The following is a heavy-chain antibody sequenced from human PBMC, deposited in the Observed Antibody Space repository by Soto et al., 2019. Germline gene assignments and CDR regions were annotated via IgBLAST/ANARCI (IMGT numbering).Heavy chain of an antibody. J-gene: IGHJ3*02. D-gene: IGHD4-17*01. V-gene: IGHV3-30-3*01. CDR2: ISYDGSNK. CDR3: ARDETGDYSSWGAFDI. Sequence: QVQLVESGGGVVQPGRSLRLSCAASGFTFSSYAMHWVRQAPGKGLEWVAVISYDGSNKYYADTVKGRFTISRDNSKNTLYLQMSRLRAEDTAVYYCARDETGDYSSWGAFDIWGQGTMVTVSS. CDR1: GFTFSSYA.